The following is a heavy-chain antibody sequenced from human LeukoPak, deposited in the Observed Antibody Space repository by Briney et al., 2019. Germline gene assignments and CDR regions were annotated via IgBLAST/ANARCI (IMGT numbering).Heavy chain of an antibody. D-gene: IGHD2-2*01. CDR1: GGSISSSSYY. V-gene: IGHV4-39*01. Sequence: SETLSLTCTVSGGSISSSSYYWGWIRQPPGKGLEWIGSIYYSGSTYYNPSLKSRVTISVDTSKNQFSLKLSSVTAADTAVYYCARFMIVVTAAPRGWFDPWGQGTLVTVSS. J-gene: IGHJ5*02. CDR3: ARFMIVVTAAPRGWFDP. CDR2: IYYSGST.